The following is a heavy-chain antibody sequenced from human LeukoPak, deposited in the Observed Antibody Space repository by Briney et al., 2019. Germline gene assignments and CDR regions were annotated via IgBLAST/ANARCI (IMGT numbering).Heavy chain of an antibody. D-gene: IGHD5-18*01. CDR1: GYTFTNYH. CDR2: INPRTGST. Sequence: ASLNVSCKASGYTFTNYHVHWVRQAPGQGLEWVGIINPRTGSTTYAQMLQGRVTMTRDTSSHTVYMEMSSLRSEDTAVYYCARDSLGYTYGYSTYLDPWGQGTLVTVSS. CDR3: ARDSLGYTYGYSTYLDP. J-gene: IGHJ5*02. V-gene: IGHV1-46*04.